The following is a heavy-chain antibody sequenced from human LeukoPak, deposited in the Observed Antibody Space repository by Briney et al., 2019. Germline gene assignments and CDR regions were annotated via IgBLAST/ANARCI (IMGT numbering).Heavy chain of an antibody. J-gene: IGHJ4*02. CDR2: ISNSSPYA. CDR3: ARNTRDGYNYLDY. V-gene: IGHV3-11*03. CDR1: GFTFGDFF. Sequence: KAGGSLRLSCEASGFTFGDFFMNWIRQAPGRELEWISYISNSSPYADYADSVKGRFTISRDNAKNTLYLQMNGLRAEDTAVYYCARNTRDGYNYLDYWGQGTLVTVSS. D-gene: IGHD5-24*01.